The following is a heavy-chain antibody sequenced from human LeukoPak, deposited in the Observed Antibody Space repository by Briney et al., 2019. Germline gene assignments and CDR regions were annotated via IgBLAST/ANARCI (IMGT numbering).Heavy chain of an antibody. CDR1: GYTFTGYY. V-gene: IGHV1-2*02. CDR3: ARGGALRYFEWFSAY. Sequence: ASVKVSCKASGYTFTGYYMHWVRQAPGQGLEWMGWINPNSGGTNYAQKFQGRVTMTRDTSTSTVYMELSSLRSEDTAVYYCARGGALRYFEWFSAYWGQGTLVTVSS. CDR2: INPNSGGT. D-gene: IGHD3-9*01. J-gene: IGHJ4*02.